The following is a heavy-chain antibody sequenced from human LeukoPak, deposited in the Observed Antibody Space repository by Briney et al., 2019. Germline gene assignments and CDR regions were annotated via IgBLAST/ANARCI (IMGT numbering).Heavy chain of an antibody. CDR3: ARGTIFGVVPYYFDY. CDR1: GGSFSGYY. V-gene: IGHV4-34*01. J-gene: IGHJ4*02. Sequence: SETLSLTCAVYGGSFSGYYWSWIRQPPGKGLEWIGEINHSGSTNYNPSLKSRVTISVDTSKNQFSLKLSFVTAADTAVYYCARGTIFGVVPYYFDYWGQGTLVTVSS. CDR2: INHSGST. D-gene: IGHD3-3*01.